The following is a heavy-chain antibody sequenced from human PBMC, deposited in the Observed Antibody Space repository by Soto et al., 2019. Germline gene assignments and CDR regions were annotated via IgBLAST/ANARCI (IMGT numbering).Heavy chain of an antibody. D-gene: IGHD6-19*01. CDR2: ISGSGGST. J-gene: IGHJ6*02. Sequence: GGSLRLSCAASGFTFSSYAMSWVRQAPGKGLEWVSAISGSGGSTYYADSVKGRFTISRDNSKNTLYLQMNSLRAEDTAVYYCAKSEWLVRSYYYYYGMDVWGQGTTVTVSS. CDR1: GFTFSSYA. CDR3: AKSEWLVRSYYYYYGMDV. V-gene: IGHV3-23*01.